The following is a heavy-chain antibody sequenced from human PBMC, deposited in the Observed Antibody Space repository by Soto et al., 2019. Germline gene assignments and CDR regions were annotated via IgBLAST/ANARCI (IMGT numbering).Heavy chain of an antibody. CDR3: AKDLGDSSADDGADY. Sequence: QVQLVESGGGVVQPGRSLRLSCAASGFTFSTYDMHCVRQAPGKGLEWVAVISSDGSNEYYADSVKGRFTISRDNSKNTLYVQMNSLRAEDTAVYYCAKDLGDSSADDGADYWGQGTLVTVSS. CDR2: ISSDGSNE. D-gene: IGHD6-25*01. V-gene: IGHV3-30*18. J-gene: IGHJ4*02. CDR1: GFTFSTYD.